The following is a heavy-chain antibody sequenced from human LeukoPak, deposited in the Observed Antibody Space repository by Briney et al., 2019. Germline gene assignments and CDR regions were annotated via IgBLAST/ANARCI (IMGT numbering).Heavy chain of an antibody. CDR3: ARHFRRDYSASGASQYFHYIDV. J-gene: IGHJ6*03. V-gene: IGHV4-59*08. D-gene: IGHD3-10*01. CDR1: GGSMTYDY. CDR2: IYTTGST. Sequence: SETLSLTCTVSGGSMTYDYWSWIRQTPGMRLEWLGYIYTTGSTRYNPSLKSRVTISLDTSKTQFSLRLRSVTAADTAVYYCARHFRRDYSASGASQYFHYIDVWGKGTTVTVSS.